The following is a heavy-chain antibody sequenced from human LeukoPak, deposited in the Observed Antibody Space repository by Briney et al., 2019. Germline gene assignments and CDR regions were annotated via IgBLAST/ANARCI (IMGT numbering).Heavy chain of an antibody. V-gene: IGHV4-4*07. CDR3: AKGAGPPWFDP. Sequence: SETLSLTCTVSGGSISSYYWSWIRQPAGKGLEWIGRISSTGRTDYNPSLTSRVTISVDTSKNQLSMKLSSVTAADTAVYYCAKGAGPPWFDPWGQGILVTVSS. D-gene: IGHD6-19*01. CDR1: GGSISSYY. CDR2: ISSTGRT. J-gene: IGHJ5*02.